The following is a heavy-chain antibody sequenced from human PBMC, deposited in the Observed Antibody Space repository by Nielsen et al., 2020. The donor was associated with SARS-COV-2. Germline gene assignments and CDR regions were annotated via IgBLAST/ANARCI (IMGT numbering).Heavy chain of an antibody. Sequence: ASVKVSCKVSGNTLSGLSMHWVRQAPGKGLEWMGGFDPEDGGITYAQKFQGRVTMTEDTSTATAYMELSSLRSEDTAVYYCASLPYDNSGLDFDSWGQGTLVAVSS. CDR1: GNTLSGLS. CDR3: ASLPYDNSGLDFDS. J-gene: IGHJ4*02. V-gene: IGHV1-24*01. D-gene: IGHD3-22*01. CDR2: FDPEDGGI.